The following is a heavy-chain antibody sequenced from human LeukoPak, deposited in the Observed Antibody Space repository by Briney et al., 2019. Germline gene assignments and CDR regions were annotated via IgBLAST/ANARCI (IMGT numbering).Heavy chain of an antibody. Sequence: GWSLRLPCAASGFTFSSFWMIGPAPAPGKGQEWVANIRQDGSEKYYVDSVKGRFTISRDNAKNSLYLQMNSLRAEDPAVYYCARVPWDYWGQGTLVNVSS. J-gene: IGHJ4*02. CDR3: ARVPWDY. CDR2: IRQDGSEK. CDR1: GFTFSSFW. V-gene: IGHV3-7*01.